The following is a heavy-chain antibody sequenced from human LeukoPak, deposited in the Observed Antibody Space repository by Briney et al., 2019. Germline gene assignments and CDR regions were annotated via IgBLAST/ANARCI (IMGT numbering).Heavy chain of an antibody. Sequence: ASVKVSCKASGYTFTSYGISWVRQAPGQGLEWMGWISAYNGNTNYAQKLLGRVTMTTDTSTSTAYMELRSLRSDDTAVYYCARELDGSYSTNWFDPWGQGTLVTVSS. V-gene: IGHV1-18*01. J-gene: IGHJ5*02. D-gene: IGHD1-26*01. CDR3: ARELDGSYSTNWFDP. CDR1: GYTFTSYG. CDR2: ISAYNGNT.